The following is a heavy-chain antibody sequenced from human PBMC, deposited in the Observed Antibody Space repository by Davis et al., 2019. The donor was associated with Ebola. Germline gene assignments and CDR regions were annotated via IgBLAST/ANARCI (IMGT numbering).Heavy chain of an antibody. CDR1: GFTFSSYS. D-gene: IGHD2-2*01. CDR2: ISSSSSYI. Sequence: PGGSLRLSCAASGFTFSSYSMNWVRQAPGKGLEWVSSISSSSSYIYYADSVKGRFTISRDNAKNSLYLQMNSLRAEDTAVYYCARVSEDCSSTSCYLIEYYFDYWGQGTLVTVSS. CDR3: ARVSEDCSSTSCYLIEYYFDY. V-gene: IGHV3-21*01. J-gene: IGHJ4*02.